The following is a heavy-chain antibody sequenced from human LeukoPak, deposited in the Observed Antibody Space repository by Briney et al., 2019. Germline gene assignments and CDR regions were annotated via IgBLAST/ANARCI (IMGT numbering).Heavy chain of an antibody. CDR1: GFTFSGYD. J-gene: IGHJ4*02. Sequence: GGSLRLSCEASGFTFSGYDMHWVRQATGKGLEWVSAIGTTGDTYYSDSVRGRFTISRENAKNSLDLQMNSLRAGDTTVYYCARSPSYSSSWYALDSWGQGTLVTVSS. V-gene: IGHV3-13*01. CDR3: ARSPSYSSSWYALDS. D-gene: IGHD6-13*01. CDR2: IGTTGDT.